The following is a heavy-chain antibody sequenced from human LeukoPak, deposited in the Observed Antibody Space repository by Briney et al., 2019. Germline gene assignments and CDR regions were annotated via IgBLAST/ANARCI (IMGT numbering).Heavy chain of an antibody. J-gene: IGHJ4*02. CDR2: INHSGST. CDR3: ARMGVGARPFDY. Sequence: PSETLSLTCAVYGGSFSGYYWSWIRQPPGKGLEWIGEINHSGSTTYNPSPKSRVTISVDTSKNQFSLKLSSVTAADTAVYYCARMGVGARPFDYWGQGTLVTVSS. CDR1: GGSFSGYY. D-gene: IGHD1-26*01. V-gene: IGHV4-34*01.